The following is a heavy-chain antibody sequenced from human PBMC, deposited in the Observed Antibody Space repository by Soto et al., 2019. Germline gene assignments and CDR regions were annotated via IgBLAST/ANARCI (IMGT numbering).Heavy chain of an antibody. CDR2: MNPNSGNT. Sequence: QVQLVQSGAEVKKPGASVKVSCKASGYTFTSYDINWVRQATGQGLEWMGWMNPNSGNTGYAQKFQGRVTMTRNTSISTAYMELSSLRSEDTPVYYCARAQQLRFLEWPSSGDYWGQGTLVTVSS. CDR3: ARAQQLRFLEWPSSGDY. J-gene: IGHJ4*02. V-gene: IGHV1-8*01. D-gene: IGHD3-3*01. CDR1: GYTFTSYD.